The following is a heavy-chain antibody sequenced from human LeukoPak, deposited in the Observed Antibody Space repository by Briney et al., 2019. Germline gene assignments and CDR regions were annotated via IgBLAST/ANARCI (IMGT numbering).Heavy chain of an antibody. CDR3: ARHPLDISRWTNAFDI. D-gene: IGHD2-2*03. CDR2: ISYNGNQ. V-gene: IGHV3-30-3*01. CDR1: GFTFVNYG. Sequence: GGSLRLSCAASGFTFVNYGFHWVRQAPVKALEWVAFISYNGNQKYGDSVKGRFTISRDNSKNTLYLQVNGLRPEDTAVYYCARHPLDISRWTNAFDIWGQGTMVSVSS. J-gene: IGHJ3*02.